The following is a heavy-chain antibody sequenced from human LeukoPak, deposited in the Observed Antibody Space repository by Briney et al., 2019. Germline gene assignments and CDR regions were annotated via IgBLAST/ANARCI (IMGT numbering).Heavy chain of an antibody. CDR1: GFTFSSYS. CDR3: ARDPSPPHYYESKGRNY. D-gene: IGHD3-22*01. Sequence: GGSLRLSCAASGFTFSSYSMNWVRQAPGKGLEWVSSISSSSSYIYYADSVKGRFTISRDNAKNSLYLQMNSLRAEDTAVYYCARDPSPPHYYESKGRNYWGQGTLVTVSS. V-gene: IGHV3-21*01. CDR2: ISSSSSYI. J-gene: IGHJ4*02.